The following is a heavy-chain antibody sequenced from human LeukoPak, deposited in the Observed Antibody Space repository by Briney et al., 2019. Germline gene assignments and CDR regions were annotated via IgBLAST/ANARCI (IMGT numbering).Heavy chain of an antibody. D-gene: IGHD2-2*01. J-gene: IGHJ3*01. CDR2: IYYSGST. CDR1: GFSISSGDYY. V-gene: IGHV4-30-4*01. Sequence: SETLSLTCTVSGFSISSGDYYWIWIRQPPGKGLEWIGYIYYSGSTYYNSSLKSRVTISGVTSTNQFALKLRSVTAADMTVYYCAREGRVVPAARLWGQGTMVTVSS. CDR3: AREGRVVPAARL.